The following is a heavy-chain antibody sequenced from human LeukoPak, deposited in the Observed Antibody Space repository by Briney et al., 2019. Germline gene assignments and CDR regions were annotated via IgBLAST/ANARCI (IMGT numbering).Heavy chain of an antibody. V-gene: IGHV1-18*04. J-gene: IGHJ6*04. Sequence: GASVKVSCKASGYTFTSYGISWVRQAPGQGLEWMGWISAYNGNTNYVQKLQGRVTMTTDTSTSTAYMELRSLRSDDTAVYYCARGSPRALRYFDWHKNYYYYGMDVWGKGTTVTVSS. D-gene: IGHD3-9*01. CDR3: ARGSPRALRYFDWHKNYYYYGMDV. CDR1: GYTFTSYG. CDR2: ISAYNGNT.